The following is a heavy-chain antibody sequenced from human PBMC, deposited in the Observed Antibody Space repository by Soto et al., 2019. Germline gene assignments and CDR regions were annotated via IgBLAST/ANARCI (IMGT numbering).Heavy chain of an antibody. V-gene: IGHV2-26*01. CDR3: ARMNVDSYQFYYAMDV. CDR2: IFSDNER. Sequence: SGPTLVNPTETLTLTCTVPGFSLTTGKMGVSWIRQPPGKALEWLAHIFSDNERSYSTSLQGRLTISKDTSGSQVVLSMTNVDPVDTATYYCARMNVDSYQFYYAMDVWGQGTTVTVSS. D-gene: IGHD4-17*01. CDR1: GFSLTTGKMG. J-gene: IGHJ6*02.